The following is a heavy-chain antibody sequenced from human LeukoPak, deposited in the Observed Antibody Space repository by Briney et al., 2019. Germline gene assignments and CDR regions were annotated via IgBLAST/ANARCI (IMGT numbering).Heavy chain of an antibody. V-gene: IGHV3-33*01. Sequence: GRSLRLSCAASGFTFSSYGMHWVRQAPGQGLEWVAVIWYDGSNKYYADSVKGRFTISRDNSKNTLYLQLNSLRSEDTAVYYCARDIEAAGLFLDYWGQGTLVTVSS. CDR2: IWYDGSNK. CDR1: GFTFSSYG. D-gene: IGHD6-13*01. CDR3: ARDIEAAGLFLDY. J-gene: IGHJ4*02.